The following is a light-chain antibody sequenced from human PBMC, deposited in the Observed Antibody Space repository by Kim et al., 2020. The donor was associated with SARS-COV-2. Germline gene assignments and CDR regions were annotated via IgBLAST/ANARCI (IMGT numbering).Light chain of an antibody. J-gene: IGLJ1*01. V-gene: IGLV1-44*01. CDR2: SNN. Sequence: GQRVTISCSGRSSNIGSNTVNWSQQLPRTAPKLLIYSNNQRPSGVPDRFSGSKSGTSASLAISGLQSEDEADYYCAAWDDSLNGYVFGTGTKVTVL. CDR3: AAWDDSLNGYV. CDR1: SSNIGSNT.